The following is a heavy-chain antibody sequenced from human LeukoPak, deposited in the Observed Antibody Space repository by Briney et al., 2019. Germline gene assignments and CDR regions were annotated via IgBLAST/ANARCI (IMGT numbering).Heavy chain of an antibody. Sequence: PGGSLRLSCAASGFTFSSYSMNWVRQAPGKGLEWVSSISSSSYIYYADSVKGRFTISRDNAKNSLYLQMNSLRAEDTAVYYCARAGYSSGRIDYWGQGTLVTVSS. D-gene: IGHD6-19*01. CDR2: ISSSSYI. V-gene: IGHV3-21*01. CDR1: GFTFSSYS. J-gene: IGHJ4*02. CDR3: ARAGYSSGRIDY.